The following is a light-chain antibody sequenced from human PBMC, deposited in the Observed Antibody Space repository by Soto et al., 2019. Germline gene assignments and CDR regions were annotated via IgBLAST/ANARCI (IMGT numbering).Light chain of an antibody. CDR1: SSDVGGYNY. CDR3: SSYTSSSTLYV. CDR2: EVS. J-gene: IGLJ1*01. V-gene: IGLV2-14*01. Sequence: QSALTQPASVSGSPGQSITISCTGTSSDVGGYNYVSWYQQHPGKAPKLMIYEVSNRPSGVSTRFSGSKSGNTASLTISGRQAEDEADYYCSSYTSSSTLYVFGTGTKVTVL.